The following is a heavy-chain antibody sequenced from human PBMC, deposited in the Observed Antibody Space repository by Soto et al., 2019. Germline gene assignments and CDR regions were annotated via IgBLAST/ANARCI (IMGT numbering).Heavy chain of an antibody. Sequence: QVQLVQSGAEVKKPGSSVKVSCKASGGTFSSYAISWVRQAPGQGLEWTGGIIPIFGTANYAQKFQGRVAITADEDTSTAYMELSSLRCEHTAVYYCATDRGGWYGGWFDPWGQGTLVTVSS. CDR1: GGTFSSYA. J-gene: IGHJ5*02. CDR2: IIPIFGTA. D-gene: IGHD6-19*01. V-gene: IGHV1-69*12. CDR3: ATDRGGWYGGWFDP.